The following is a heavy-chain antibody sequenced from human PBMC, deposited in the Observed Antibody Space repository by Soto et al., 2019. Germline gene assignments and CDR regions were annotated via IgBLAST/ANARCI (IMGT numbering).Heavy chain of an antibody. CDR1: GGSISSYY. J-gene: IGHJ6*03. V-gene: IGHV4-59*01. D-gene: IGHD3-16*02. CDR2: IYYSGST. CDR3: ARSLRQYYYSYYMDV. Sequence: QVQLQESGPGLVKPSETLSLTCTVSGGSISSYYWSWIRQPPGKGLEWIGYIYYSGSTNYNPSLKSRVTISVDTSKNQFSLKLSSVTAADTAVYYCARSLRQYYYSYYMDVWGKGTTVTVSS.